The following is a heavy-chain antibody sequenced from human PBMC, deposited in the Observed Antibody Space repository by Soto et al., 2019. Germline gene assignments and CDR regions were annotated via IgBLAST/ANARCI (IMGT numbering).Heavy chain of an antibody. CDR1: GFTLSSYE. J-gene: IGHJ6*02. CDR2: ISNDGSSQ. Sequence: QVQLVESGGGVVQPGRSLRLSCAASGFTLSSYEMHWVRQAPGKGLEWVAVISNDGSSQYYADSVKGRFTISRDNSQNTLYLQMNSLSTEDTDVYFFAKEVKLRVSSVYYYYGMDVWGLGTTVTVSS. CDR3: AKEVKLRVSSVYYYYGMDV. V-gene: IGHV3-30*18. D-gene: IGHD3-10*01.